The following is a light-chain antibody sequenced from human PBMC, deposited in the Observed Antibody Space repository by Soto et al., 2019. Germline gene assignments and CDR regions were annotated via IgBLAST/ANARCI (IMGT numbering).Light chain of an antibody. CDR2: LNSDGSH. Sequence: HPVLTQSPSASASLGASVKLTCTLSSGHSSYAIAWHQQQPEKGPRYLMKLNSDGSHSKGDGIPDRFSGSSSGAERYLTISTLQSEAEADYYCQTWGTGIQVFGGGTKVTVL. J-gene: IGLJ3*02. CDR3: QTWGTGIQV. V-gene: IGLV4-69*01. CDR1: SGHSSYA.